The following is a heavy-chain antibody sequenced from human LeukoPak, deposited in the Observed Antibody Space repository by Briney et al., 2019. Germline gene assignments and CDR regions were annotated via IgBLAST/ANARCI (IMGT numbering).Heavy chain of an antibody. CDR2: ISSSGSTI. Sequence: GGSLRLSCAASGFTFSSYEMNWVRQAPGKGLEWVSYISSSGSTIYYADSVKGRFTISRDNAKNSLYLQMNSLRAEDTAVYYCARGGYDTSGYYPDQYYFDYWGQGTLVTVSS. D-gene: IGHD3-22*01. J-gene: IGHJ4*02. V-gene: IGHV3-48*03. CDR1: GFTFSSYE. CDR3: ARGGYDTSGYYPDQYYFDY.